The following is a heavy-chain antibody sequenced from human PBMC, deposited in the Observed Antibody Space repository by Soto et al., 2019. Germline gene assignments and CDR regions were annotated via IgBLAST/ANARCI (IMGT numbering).Heavy chain of an antibody. D-gene: IGHD3-3*01. J-gene: IGHJ4*02. Sequence: QVQLQESGPGLVKPSETLSLTCTVSGGSISTYYWSWIRQPPGKGLEWIRYIYYNGRTNYNPSLESRVTISLDTSKSQFSLKLSSVSAADTAVYYCARDGSGYDFWSGPYFFDYWGPGTLVTVSS. CDR3: ARDGSGYDFWSGPYFFDY. CDR1: GGSISTYY. CDR2: IYYNGRT. V-gene: IGHV4-59*01.